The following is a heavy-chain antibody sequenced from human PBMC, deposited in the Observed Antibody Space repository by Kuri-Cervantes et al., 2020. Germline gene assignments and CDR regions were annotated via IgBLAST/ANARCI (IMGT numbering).Heavy chain of an antibody. CDR2: IYSGGST. CDR1: GFTVSSNY. D-gene: IGHD4-17*01. J-gene: IGHJ4*02. V-gene: IGHV3-53*01. Sequence: GESLKISCAASGFTVSSNYMSWVRQAPGKGLEWVSVIYSGGSTYYADSVKGRFTISRDNSKNTLYLQMNSLRAEDTAVYHCAREGDNYGDYEFDYWGQGTLVTVSS. CDR3: AREGDNYGDYEFDY.